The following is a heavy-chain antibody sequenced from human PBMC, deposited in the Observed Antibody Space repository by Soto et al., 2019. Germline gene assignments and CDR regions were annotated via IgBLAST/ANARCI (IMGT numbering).Heavy chain of an antibody. Sequence: EVQLVESGGGLVKPGGSLRLSCAASGFTFSNAWMTWVRQAPGKGLEWVGRVKSKTDGGTIDYAAPVKDRFTISRDDSKNTLYLQMNSLKTEDTAVYYCIGTYSGSSMRFDYWGQGTVVTVSS. CDR3: IGTYSGSSMRFDY. V-gene: IGHV3-15*01. CDR1: GFTFSNAW. CDR2: VKSKTDGGTI. J-gene: IGHJ4*02. D-gene: IGHD5-12*01.